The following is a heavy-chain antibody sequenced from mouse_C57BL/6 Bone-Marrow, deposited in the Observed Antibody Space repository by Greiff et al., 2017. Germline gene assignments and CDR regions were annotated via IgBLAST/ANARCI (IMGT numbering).Heavy chain of an antibody. V-gene: IGHV1-72*01. CDR3: ARRHGSSYGYAMDY. Sequence: QVQLQQPGAELVKPGASVKLSCKASGYTFTSYWMHWVKQRPGRGLEWIGRIDPNSGGTKYNEKFKGKATLTVDKPSSTAYMQLSSLTSEDSAVYYCARRHGSSYGYAMDYWGQGTSVTVSS. CDR1: GYTFTSYW. D-gene: IGHD1-1*01. CDR2: IDPNSGGT. J-gene: IGHJ4*01.